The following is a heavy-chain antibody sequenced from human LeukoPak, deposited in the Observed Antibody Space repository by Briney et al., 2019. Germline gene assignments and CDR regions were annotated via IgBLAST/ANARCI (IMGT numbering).Heavy chain of an antibody. CDR2: VSYDGSNK. D-gene: IGHD6-13*01. J-gene: IGHJ4*02. Sequence: GGSLRLSCAASGFTFDDYAMHWVRQAPGKGLEWVAVVSYDGSNKYYADSVKGRFTISRDNSKNTLYLQMNSLRAEDTAVYYCARDFIAAFFDYWGQGTLVTVSS. CDR3: ARDFIAAFFDY. CDR1: GFTFDDYA. V-gene: IGHV3-30*04.